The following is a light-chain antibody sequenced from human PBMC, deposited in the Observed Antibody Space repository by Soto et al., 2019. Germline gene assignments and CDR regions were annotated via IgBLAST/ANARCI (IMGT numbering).Light chain of an antibody. V-gene: IGKV3-11*01. Sequence: EIVLTQSPATLSLSPGERATLSCRASQSVSSYLAWYQQKPGQAPSLLIYDASTRATGVPARFSGSGSGTDFTLTISSLEPEDFAVYYCQQRSNSWTFGQGTKVEVK. CDR2: DAS. J-gene: IGKJ1*01. CDR3: QQRSNSWT. CDR1: QSVSSY.